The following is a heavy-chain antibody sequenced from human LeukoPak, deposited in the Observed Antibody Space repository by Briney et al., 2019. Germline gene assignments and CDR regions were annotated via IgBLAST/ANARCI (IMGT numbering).Heavy chain of an antibody. J-gene: IGHJ6*03. D-gene: IGHD3-10*01. CDR1: GYTFTVYY. CDR3: ARAVGSGSFQTYYYYMDV. CDR2: INPNSGGT. V-gene: IGHV1-2*02. Sequence: GASVTVSFKASGYTFTVYYMHWVGQAPGQGMEGMGWINPNSGGTNYAQKFQGRVTMTRDTSISTAYMELSRLRSDDTAVYYCARAVGSGSFQTYYYYMDVWGKGTTVTISS.